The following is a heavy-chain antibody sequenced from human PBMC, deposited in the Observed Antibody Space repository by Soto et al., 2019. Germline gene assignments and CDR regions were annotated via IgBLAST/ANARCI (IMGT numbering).Heavy chain of an antibody. CDR3: ATTGPNYYDTSGYLTTWFDP. Sequence: QVQLVQSGAEVKKPGASVKVSCKASGYTFTSYDINWVRQATGQGLEWMGWMNPNSGNTGYAQKFQGRVTMTRNTSIGTVYMELSSLRSEDKAVNYCATTGPNYYDTSGYLTTWFDPWGQGTLVTVSS. CDR2: MNPNSGNT. V-gene: IGHV1-8*01. D-gene: IGHD3-22*01. CDR1: GYTFTSYD. J-gene: IGHJ5*02.